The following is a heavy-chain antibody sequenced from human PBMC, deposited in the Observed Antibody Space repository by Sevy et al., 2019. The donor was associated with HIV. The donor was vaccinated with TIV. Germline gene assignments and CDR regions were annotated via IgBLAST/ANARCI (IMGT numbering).Heavy chain of an antibody. CDR3: ARDTTYYYDRSGQYYFDY. CDR1: GFTFSSYS. Sequence: GGSLRLSCAASGFTFSSYSMNWVRQAPGKGLEWVSSISSSSSYIYYADSVKGRFTISRDNAKNSLYLQMNSLRAEDTAVYYCARDTTYYYDRSGQYYFDYWGQGTLVTVSS. CDR2: ISSSSSYI. D-gene: IGHD3-22*01. V-gene: IGHV3-21*01. J-gene: IGHJ4*02.